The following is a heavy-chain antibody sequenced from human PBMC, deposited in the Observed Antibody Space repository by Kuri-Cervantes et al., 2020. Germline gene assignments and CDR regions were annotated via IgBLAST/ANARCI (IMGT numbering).Heavy chain of an antibody. CDR3: ARDRRYSSSWSFYGMDV. V-gene: IGHV1-2*02. CDR1: GYTFTGYY. Sequence: ASVKVPCKASGYTFTGYYMHWVRQAPGQGLEWMGWINPNSGGTNYAQKFQGRVTMTRDTSISTAYMELSRLRSDDTAVYYCARDRRYSSSWSFYGMDVWGQGTTVTVSS. J-gene: IGHJ6*02. D-gene: IGHD6-13*01. CDR2: INPNSGGT.